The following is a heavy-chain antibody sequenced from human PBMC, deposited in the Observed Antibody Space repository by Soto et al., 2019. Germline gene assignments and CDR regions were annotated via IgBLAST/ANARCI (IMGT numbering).Heavy chain of an antibody. J-gene: IGHJ6*02. CDR2: IIPIFGTA. D-gene: IGHD2-15*01. CDR3: ARDLITGVVWRYYYGMDV. Sequence: QVQLVQSGAEVKKPGSSVKVSCKASGGTFSSYAISWVRQAPGQGLEWMGGIIPIFGTANYAQKFQGRVTVTGDEDTDTAYLELSSLRAEDTAVYCCARDLITGVVWRYYYGMDVWGQGTTVTVSS. CDR1: GGTFSSYA. V-gene: IGHV1-69*12.